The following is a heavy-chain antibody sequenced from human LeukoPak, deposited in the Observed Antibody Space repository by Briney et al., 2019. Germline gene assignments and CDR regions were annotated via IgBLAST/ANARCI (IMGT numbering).Heavy chain of an antibody. CDR1: GFTFSSYA. CDR2: VSGSGYTT. J-gene: IGHJ4*02. V-gene: IGHV3-23*01. CDR3: AKGGSREWELLPDY. Sequence: GGSLRLSCAASGFTFSSYAMSWVRQAPGKGLEWVSSVSGSGYTTYYADSVKGRFTISRDNSKNTLYLQMNSLRAEDTAVYYCAKGGSREWELLPDYWGQGTLVTVSS. D-gene: IGHD1-26*01.